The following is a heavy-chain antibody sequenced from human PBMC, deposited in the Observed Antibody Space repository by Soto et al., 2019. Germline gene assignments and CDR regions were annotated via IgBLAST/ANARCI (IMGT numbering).Heavy chain of an antibody. D-gene: IGHD1-7*01. CDR1: GYNFTSYA. V-gene: IGHV1-3*01. J-gene: IGHJ6*02. CDR2: INAGNGNT. CDR3: ARENSLYYYYGMDV. Sequence: QVQLVQSGAEVKKPGASVKVSCKASGYNFTSYAMHWVRQAPGQRLEWMGWINAGNGNTKYSQKFQGRVTITRDTSASKAYMELSSLRSEDTAVYYCARENSLYYYYGMDVWGQGTTVTVSS.